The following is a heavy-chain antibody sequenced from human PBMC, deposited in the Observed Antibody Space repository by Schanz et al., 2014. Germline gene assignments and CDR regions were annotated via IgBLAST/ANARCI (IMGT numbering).Heavy chain of an antibody. CDR3: AREVGGSFGQHY. J-gene: IGHJ4*02. Sequence: QVQLVESGGGVVQPGRSLRLSCAASGFTFNSYGMHWVRQAPGKGLEWVAFIWYDGSNKYYVDSVKGRFTISRDNAKNLMYLHLNSLRAEDTAVYYCAREVGGSFGQHYWGQGALVTVSS. V-gene: IGHV3-33*01. CDR1: GFTFNSYG. D-gene: IGHD1-26*01. CDR2: IWYDGSNK.